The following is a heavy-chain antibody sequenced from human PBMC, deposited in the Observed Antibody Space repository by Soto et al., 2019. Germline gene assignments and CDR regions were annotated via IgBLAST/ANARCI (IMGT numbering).Heavy chain of an antibody. V-gene: IGHV1-8*01. D-gene: IGHD1-26*01. J-gene: IGHJ4*02. CDR3: ARGLGSYYWDFDY. Sequence: QVQLVQSGAEVKRPGASVKVSCKASGYTFTSYDMNWVRQAPGQGLEWMGWMNTNSGNTGYAQKFWGRVTMTRNTPMNVAYMELSSLRSEDTAIYYCARGLGSYYWDFDYWGQGTLITVSS. CDR1: GYTFTSYD. CDR2: MNTNSGNT.